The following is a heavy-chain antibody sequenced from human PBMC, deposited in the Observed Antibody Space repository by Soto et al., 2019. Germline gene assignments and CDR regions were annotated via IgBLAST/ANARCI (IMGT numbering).Heavy chain of an antibody. CDR1: GFTFSSYG. CDR3: ARGLISSSWRYWFDP. V-gene: IGHV3-33*01. CDR2: IWYDGSNK. D-gene: IGHD6-13*01. Sequence: QVQLVESGGGVVQPGRSLRRSCAASGFTFSSYGMHWVRQAPGKGLGWVAVIWYDGSNKYYADSVKGRFTISRDNSKNTLYLQMNSLRAEDTAVYYCARGLISSSWRYWFDPWGQGTLVTVSS. J-gene: IGHJ5*02.